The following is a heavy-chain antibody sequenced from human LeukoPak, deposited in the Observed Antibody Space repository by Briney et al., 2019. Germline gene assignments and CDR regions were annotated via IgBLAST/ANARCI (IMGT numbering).Heavy chain of an antibody. CDR1: GYTFTSYG. V-gene: IGHV1-18*01. D-gene: IGHD3-22*01. CDR3: ARDRAPSYESSHYMDV. J-gene: IGHJ6*03. CDR2: ISAYNGNT. Sequence: ASVKVSCKASGYTFTSYGISWVRQAPGQGLEWMGWISAYNGNTNYAQKLQGRVTMTTDTSTSTAYMELRSLRSDDTAVYYCARDRAPSYESSHYMDVWGKGTTVTVSS.